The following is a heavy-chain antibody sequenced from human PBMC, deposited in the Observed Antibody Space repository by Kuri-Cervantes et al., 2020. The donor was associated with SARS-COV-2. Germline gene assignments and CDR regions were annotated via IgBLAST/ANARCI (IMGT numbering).Heavy chain of an antibody. V-gene: IGHV1-24*01. CDR1: GYTLSEVS. CDR3: ATLSPVGLRYKWFDP. J-gene: IGHJ5*02. Sequence: SVKVSCKVSGYTLSEVSMHWLRQAPGKGLEWMGGFDPEEGETIYAQKFQGRVTLTEDTSTDTAYMEFSGLTSEDTAVYYCATLSPVGLRYKWFDPWGQGTLVTVSS. D-gene: IGHD1-26*01. CDR2: FDPEEGET.